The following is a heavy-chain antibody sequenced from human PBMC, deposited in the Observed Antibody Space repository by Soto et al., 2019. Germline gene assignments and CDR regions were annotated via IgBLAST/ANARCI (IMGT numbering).Heavy chain of an antibody. J-gene: IGHJ4*02. Sequence: ASVKVSCKASGYTFSGYYLHWVRQAPGHGLEWMGCVNPDSGVTNYAQKFHGRVTMTRDTSTSTAYLEMSSLISDDTAVYYCVTEGYGCSSLPQDYWGQGTLVTVSS. V-gene: IGHV1-2*02. CDR1: GYTFSGYY. D-gene: IGHD2-2*01. CDR2: VNPDSGVT. CDR3: VTEGYGCSSLPQDY.